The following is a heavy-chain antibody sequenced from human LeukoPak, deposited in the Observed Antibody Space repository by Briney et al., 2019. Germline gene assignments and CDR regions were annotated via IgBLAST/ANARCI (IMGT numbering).Heavy chain of an antibody. CDR3: AKDSRESSGHFPYYYYYHYGLDV. D-gene: IGHD3-22*01. V-gene: IGHV3-23*01. CDR2: ISGSGGST. CDR1: GFTFNSYA. J-gene: IGHJ6*02. Sequence: PGGSLRLSCAASGFTFNSYAMTWVRQAPGKGLKWVSAISGSGGSTYYADSVKGRFTISRDNSKNTLYLQVNSLRAEDTAVFYCAKDSRESSGHFPYYYYYHYGLDVWGQGTTVTVSS.